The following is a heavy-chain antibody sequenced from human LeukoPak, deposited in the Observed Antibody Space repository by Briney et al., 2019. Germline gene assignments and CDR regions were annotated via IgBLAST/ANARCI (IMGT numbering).Heavy chain of an antibody. Sequence: ASVKVSCKASGYTFTSYYMHWVRQAPGQGLEWMGIINPSGGSTSYAQKFQGRVTMTRDTFTSTVYMELSSLGSEDTAVYYCSRGIYSYGNFDYWGQGTLVTVSS. V-gene: IGHV1-46*03. D-gene: IGHD5-18*01. CDR3: SRGIYSYGNFDY. CDR1: GYTFTSYY. J-gene: IGHJ4*02. CDR2: INPSGGST.